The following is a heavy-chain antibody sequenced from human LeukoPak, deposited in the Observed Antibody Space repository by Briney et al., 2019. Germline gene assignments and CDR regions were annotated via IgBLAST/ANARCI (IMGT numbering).Heavy chain of an antibody. V-gene: IGHV4-39*01. CDR2: VYYSGST. J-gene: IGHJ3*02. D-gene: IGHD2-2*02. CDR1: GGSISSSSYY. CDR3: ARLGCSSTSCYKGDAFDI. Sequence: SETLSLTCTVSGGSISSSSYYWGWIRQPPGKGLEWIGSVYYSGSTYYNPSLKSRVTISVDTSKNQFSLKLSSVTAADTAVYYCARLGCSSTSCYKGDAFDIWGQGTMVTVSS.